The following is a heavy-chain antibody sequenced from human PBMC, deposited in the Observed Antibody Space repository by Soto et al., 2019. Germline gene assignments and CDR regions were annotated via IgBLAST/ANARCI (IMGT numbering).Heavy chain of an antibody. J-gene: IGHJ4*02. Sequence: EVQLLQHGGGLVQPGGSLRLTCAASGFTFSDYAMSWVRQAPGXGLEWASTVSASASNTHYADSVKGRFTISRDNSKNMLFLQMDSLRAEDTALYYCANVPIWWGSSRCYTEGFDYWGQGTLVIVSS. CDR3: ANVPIWWGSSRCYTEGFDY. D-gene: IGHD2-2*01. CDR2: VSASASNT. CDR1: GFTFSDYA. V-gene: IGHV3-23*01.